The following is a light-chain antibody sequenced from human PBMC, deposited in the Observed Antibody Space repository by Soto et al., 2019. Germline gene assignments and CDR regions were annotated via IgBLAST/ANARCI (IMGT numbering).Light chain of an antibody. CDR3: TSFSSSTSLYV. CDR1: TRDIAGYNY. J-gene: IGLJ1*01. CDR2: QVT. Sequence: QSALTQPASVSGSLGQSITISCTGTTRDIAGYNYISWYQQLPGKAPKLMIYQVTIRPSGISIRFSGSKSGNTASLTISGLQAEDEADYYCTSFSSSTSLYVFGTGTKVTVL. V-gene: IGLV2-14*01.